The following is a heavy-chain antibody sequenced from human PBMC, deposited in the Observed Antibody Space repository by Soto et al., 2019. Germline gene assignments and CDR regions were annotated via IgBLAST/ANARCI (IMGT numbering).Heavy chain of an antibody. V-gene: IGHV3-23*01. CDR1: GFTFSSSR. D-gene: IGHD7-27*01. CDR3: EKDSHWGIISATHDQ. Sequence: EVQLLESGGGLVQPGGSLRLSCVVSGFTFSSSRMSWVRRAPGKGLEWVSGISGGDDSKHYAESVRGRFTITRDNSKNSLLLQLNSLRAEDTAIYYCEKDSHWGIISATHDQWGQGPRVTVSS. CDR2: ISGGDDSK. J-gene: IGHJ4*02.